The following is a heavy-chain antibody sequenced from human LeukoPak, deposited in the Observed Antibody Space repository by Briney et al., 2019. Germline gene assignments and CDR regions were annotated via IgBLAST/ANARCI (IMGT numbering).Heavy chain of an antibody. Sequence: SETLSLTYTVSGGSIISYYWSWIRQPPGKGLEWIGFIYYSGSTNYSPSLKSRVTISVDTSKNQFSLKLSSLTAADTAVYYCARHLGGSGSYGGQSWFDPWGQGTLVTVSS. D-gene: IGHD3-10*01. CDR1: GGSIISYY. V-gene: IGHV4-59*08. CDR2: IYYSGST. CDR3: ARHLGGSGSYGGQSWFDP. J-gene: IGHJ5*02.